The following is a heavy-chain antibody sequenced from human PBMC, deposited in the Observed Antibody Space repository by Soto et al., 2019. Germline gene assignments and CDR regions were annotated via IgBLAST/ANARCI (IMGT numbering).Heavy chain of an antibody. J-gene: IGHJ6*02. CDR2: IIPIFDTA. D-gene: IGHD1-7*01. CDR1: GGTFSSYA. CDR3: ASHGITGTWVYYYGMDV. Sequence: QVQLVQSGAEVKKPGSSVKVSCKASGGTFSSYAISWVRQAPGQGLEWMGGIIPIFDTADYAQKFQGRDTITADESTSTAYMELSSLRSEDTAVYYCASHGITGTWVYYYGMDVWGQGTTVTVSS. V-gene: IGHV1-69*12.